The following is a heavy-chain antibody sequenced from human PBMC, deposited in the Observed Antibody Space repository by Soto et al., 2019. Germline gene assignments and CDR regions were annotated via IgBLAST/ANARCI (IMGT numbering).Heavy chain of an antibody. Sequence: QVQLVQSGAEVKKPGSSVKVSCKASGGTFSSYAISWVRQAPGQGLEWMGGIIPIFGTANYAKKFKGRVTITADESTSPAYMELSSLRSEDTAVYYCARKWLAPSDAFDIWGQGTMVTVSS. CDR1: GGTFSSYA. J-gene: IGHJ3*02. CDR3: ARKWLAPSDAFDI. D-gene: IGHD6-19*01. V-gene: IGHV1-69*01. CDR2: IIPIFGTA.